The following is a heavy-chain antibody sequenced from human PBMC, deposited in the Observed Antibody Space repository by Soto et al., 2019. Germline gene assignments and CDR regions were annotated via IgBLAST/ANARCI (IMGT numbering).Heavy chain of an antibody. V-gene: IGHV1-69*06. CDR2: IIPIFATA. CDR1: GVTFSSFA. Sequence: SVKVACKASGVTFSSFAISWVRQAPGQGLEWMGGIIPIFATANYARKFQGRITITADKSTSTAYMEVRSLRSEDTAVYYCARGWETAGTTTPFAYWGQGTLVTVSS. J-gene: IGHJ4*02. CDR3: ARGWETAGTTTPFAY. D-gene: IGHD1-26*01.